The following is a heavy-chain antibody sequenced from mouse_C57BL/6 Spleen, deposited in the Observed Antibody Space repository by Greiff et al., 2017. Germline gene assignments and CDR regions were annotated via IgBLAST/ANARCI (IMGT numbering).Heavy chain of an antibody. CDR1: GFSLSTFGMG. CDR2: IWWDDDK. CDR3: ARMRNRGGAMDY. V-gene: IGHV8-8*01. Sequence: QVQLKESGPGILQPSQTLSLTCSFSGFSLSTFGMGVGWIRQPSGKGLEWLAHIWWDDDKYYNPALKSRLTISKDTSKNQVCLKIANVDTADTATYYCARMRNRGGAMDYWGQGTSVTVSS. D-gene: IGHD2-14*01. J-gene: IGHJ4*01.